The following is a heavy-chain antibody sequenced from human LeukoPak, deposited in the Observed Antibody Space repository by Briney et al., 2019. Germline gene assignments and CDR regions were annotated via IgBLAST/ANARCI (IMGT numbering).Heavy chain of an antibody. V-gene: IGHV3-53*01. J-gene: IGHJ4*02. Sequence: GGSLRLSCAASGFTVSSSYMNWVRQAPGKGLEWVSVIYSTGSTQYADSVKGRFTISRDNSRNTLYLQMNSLRAEDTAVYYCSKKGQADDDGKPDWGQGTLVTVSP. CDR2: IYSTGST. CDR1: GFTVSSSY. CDR3: SKKGQADDDGKPD. D-gene: IGHD1-1*01.